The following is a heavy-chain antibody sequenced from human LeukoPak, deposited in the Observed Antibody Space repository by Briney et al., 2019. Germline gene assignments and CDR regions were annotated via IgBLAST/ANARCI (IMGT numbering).Heavy chain of an antibody. CDR2: INPNSGGT. Sequence: ASMKVSCKASGYTFTGYYIHWVRQAPGQGLEWMGWINPNSGGTNYAQTFQGRVTMTRDTSTNTAYMELSSLRSDDTAVYYCAREDSGYSYGLFDYWGQGTLVTVSS. CDR3: AREDSGYSYGLFDY. J-gene: IGHJ4*02. V-gene: IGHV1-2*02. D-gene: IGHD5-18*01. CDR1: GYTFTGYY.